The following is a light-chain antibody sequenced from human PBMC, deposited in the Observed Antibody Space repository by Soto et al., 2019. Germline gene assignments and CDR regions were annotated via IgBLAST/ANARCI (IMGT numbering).Light chain of an antibody. CDR2: DDN. V-gene: IGLV6-57*04. J-gene: IGLJ2*01. CDR1: SGSIASNY. CDR3: QSYDSSNHVV. Sequence: NFMLTQPHSVSEYPGKTVTISCTRSSGSIASNYVQWYQQRPGSAPTTVIYDDNQRPSGVPDRFSGSIDSSSNSASLTISGLKTEDEADYYCQSYDSSNHVVFGGGTKLTVL.